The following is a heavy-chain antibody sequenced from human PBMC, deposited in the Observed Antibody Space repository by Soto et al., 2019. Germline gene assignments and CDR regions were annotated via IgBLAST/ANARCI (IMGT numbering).Heavy chain of an antibody. CDR1: GYSISRGSY. CDR2: IYHGGTT. V-gene: IGHV4-38-2*02. J-gene: IGHJ4*01. CDR3: ARVHVMVVAGSTFDY. Sequence: SETLSLTCTVSGYSISRGSYWAWIRQPPGKGPEWIASIYHGGTTFYNPSLKSRITISVDTSNNQFSLKLTSVTAADTAVYYCARVHVMVVAGSTFDYWGHGTLVTVSS. D-gene: IGHD6-19*01.